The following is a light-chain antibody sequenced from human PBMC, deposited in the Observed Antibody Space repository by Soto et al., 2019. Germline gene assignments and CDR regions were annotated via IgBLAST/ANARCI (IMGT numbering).Light chain of an antibody. CDR3: QHYGSSRT. V-gene: IGKV3-20*01. CDR1: QSIANY. Sequence: EIVLTQSPDTLSLSPGERSTRSCSASQSIANYVAWYHQRPGQAPRLLLYGTSSRATGIPERFSGSGSGTDFTLTISRLEPEDFAVYYCQHYGSSRTFGQGTKVDI. CDR2: GTS. J-gene: IGKJ1*01.